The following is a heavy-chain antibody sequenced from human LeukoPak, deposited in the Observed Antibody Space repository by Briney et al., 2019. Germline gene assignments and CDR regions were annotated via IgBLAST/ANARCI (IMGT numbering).Heavy chain of an antibody. Sequence: GESLKISCKASGYTFSRHWIGWVRQMPGKGLEWMGINYPADSDARYSPSFQGQVTMSADKSTSTAYLQWSSLKASDSAMYYCARHRRMSWELPLEGFDIWGQGTMVSVSS. CDR2: NYPADSDA. CDR3: ARHRRMSWELPLEGFDI. CDR1: GYTFSRHW. V-gene: IGHV5-51*01. D-gene: IGHD3-10*01. J-gene: IGHJ3*02.